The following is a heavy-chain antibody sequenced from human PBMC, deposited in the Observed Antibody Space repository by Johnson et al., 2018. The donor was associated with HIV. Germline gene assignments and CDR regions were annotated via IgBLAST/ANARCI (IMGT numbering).Heavy chain of an antibody. CDR1: GLTFSDYY. J-gene: IGHJ3*02. CDR3: AILAGLDYGDSLDAFDI. CDR2: ISSSGSTI. V-gene: IGHV3-11*04. D-gene: IGHD4-17*01. Sequence: QVQLVESGGGLVKPGGSLIVSCEASGLTFSDYYMSWIRQAPGKGLEWVSYISSSGSTIYYADSVKGRFTISRDNSKNTLYLQMNSLRAEETAVYYCAILAGLDYGDSLDAFDIWGQGTMVTVSS.